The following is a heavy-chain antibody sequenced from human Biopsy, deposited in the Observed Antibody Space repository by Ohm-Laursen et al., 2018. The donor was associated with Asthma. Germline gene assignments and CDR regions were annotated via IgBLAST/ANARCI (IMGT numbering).Heavy chain of an antibody. D-gene: IGHD4-23*01. J-gene: IGHJ3*02. CDR2: ISYDGGNK. Sequence: RSLRLSCAASGFTFSIYEIHWIREAPGKGLEWVAVISYDGGNKFYGDSVKGRFTLSRDNSRNTLYLQMNSLRVEETAIYYCARTHERWTSIQDDALDIWGQGTMVIVSS. CDR1: GFTFSIYE. CDR3: ARTHERWTSIQDDALDI. V-gene: IGHV3-30*03.